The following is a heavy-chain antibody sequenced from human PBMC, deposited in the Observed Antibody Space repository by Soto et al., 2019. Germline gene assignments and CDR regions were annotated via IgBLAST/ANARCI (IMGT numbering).Heavy chain of an antibody. D-gene: IGHD2-15*01. CDR2: ISYDGSNK. CDR3: AKDFGVVVVVAATGLDY. J-gene: IGHJ4*02. V-gene: IGHV3-30*18. Sequence: GGSLRLSCAASGFTFSSYGMHWVRQAPGKGLEWVAVISYDGSNKYYADSVKGRFTISRDNSKNTLYLQMNSLRAEDTAVYYCAKDFGVVVVVAATGLDYWGQGTLVTVSS. CDR1: GFTFSSYG.